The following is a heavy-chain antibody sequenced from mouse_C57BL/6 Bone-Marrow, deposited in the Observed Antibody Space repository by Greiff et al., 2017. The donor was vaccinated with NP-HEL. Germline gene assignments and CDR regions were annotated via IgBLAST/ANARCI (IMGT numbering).Heavy chain of an antibody. CDR3: ARGGYDGAY. V-gene: IGHV1-19*01. D-gene: IGHD2-2*01. CDR1: GYTFTDYY. CDR2: INPYNGGT. Sequence: EVQLQQSGPVLVKPGASVKMPCKASGYTFTDYYMNWVKQSHGKSLEWIGVINPYNGGTSYNQKFKGKATLTVDKSSSTAYMELNSLTSEDSAVYYCARGGYDGAYWGQGTLVTVSA. J-gene: IGHJ3*01.